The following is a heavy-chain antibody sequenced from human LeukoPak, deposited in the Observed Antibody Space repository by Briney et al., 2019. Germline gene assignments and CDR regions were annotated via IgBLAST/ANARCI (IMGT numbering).Heavy chain of an antibody. J-gene: IGHJ4*02. Sequence: GGSLRLSCAASGFTFTDYYISWIRQAPGKGLEWISYISSSGSTIYYADSVKGRFTIARDNAKNSVYLEMNSLRADDTAVYYCARSARLMKGVVEVTALDDWGQGTLVTVSS. V-gene: IGHV3-11*04. CDR3: ARSARLMKGVVEVTALDD. CDR1: GFTFTDYY. CDR2: ISSSGSTI. D-gene: IGHD3-3*01.